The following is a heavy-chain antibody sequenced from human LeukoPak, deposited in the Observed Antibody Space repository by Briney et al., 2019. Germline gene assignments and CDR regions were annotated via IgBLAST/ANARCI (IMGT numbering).Heavy chain of an antibody. CDR3: ARIPSTVTTRDRRFDP. CDR1: GYSISSGHY. V-gene: IGHV4-38-2*02. D-gene: IGHD4-17*01. Sequence: KPSETLSLTCTVSGYSISSGHYWGWVRQPPGKGLEWIGSIYHSGSTYYNPSLKSRVTISVDTSKNQFSLKLSSVTAADTAVYYCARIPSTVTTRDRRFDPWGQGTLVTVSS. CDR2: IYHSGST. J-gene: IGHJ5*02.